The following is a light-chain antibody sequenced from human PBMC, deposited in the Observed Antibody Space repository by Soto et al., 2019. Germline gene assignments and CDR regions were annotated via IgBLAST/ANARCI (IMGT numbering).Light chain of an antibody. CDR1: NIGDKD. J-gene: IGLJ2*01. V-gene: IGLV3-21*02. Sequence: SYALAQPPSVSVAPRQTARITCGGKNIGDKDVHWYQQKPGQAPVLVVYDSTDRPSGVPERFSGSNSGNTASLTISGLRSEDEADYYCAAWDGSLRGRVFGGGTQLTVL. CDR2: DST. CDR3: AAWDGSLRGRV.